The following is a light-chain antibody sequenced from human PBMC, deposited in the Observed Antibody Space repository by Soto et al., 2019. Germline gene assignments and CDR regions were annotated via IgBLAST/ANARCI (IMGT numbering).Light chain of an antibody. J-gene: IGKJ1*01. CDR1: QTISTY. CDR2: GVS. CDR3: QQRTNSPPWT. Sequence: EIVLTQSPATLSLSPGEGASLSCRASQTISTYLAWYQQRPGQVPRLLIYGVSKRAPVIPARFSGSGSGTDFTLTVSGLETEDFATYYCQQRTNSPPWTFGQGTRVELK. V-gene: IGKV3-11*01.